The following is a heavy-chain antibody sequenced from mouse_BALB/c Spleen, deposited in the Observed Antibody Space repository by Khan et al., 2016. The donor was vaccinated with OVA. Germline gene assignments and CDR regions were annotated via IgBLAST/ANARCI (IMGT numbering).Heavy chain of an antibody. J-gene: IGHJ2*01. V-gene: IGHV3-6*02. Sequence: EVQLQESGPGLVKPSQSLSLTCSVTGYSITSGYYWNWIRQFPGNKMEWMGYITYDGSNNYNPSLKNRISITRDTSKNQFFLKLNSVTTEDTATYYCARGWLVKVDYWGQGTTLTGSS. CDR2: ITYDGSN. D-gene: IGHD2-3*01. CDR1: GYSITSGYY. CDR3: ARGWLVKVDY.